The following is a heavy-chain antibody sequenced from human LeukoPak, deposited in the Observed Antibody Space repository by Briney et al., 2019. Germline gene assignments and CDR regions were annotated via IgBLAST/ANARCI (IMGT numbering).Heavy chain of an antibody. CDR3: ARGNSKDYDFWSGYQNYFDY. CDR1: GGSISSYY. D-gene: IGHD3-3*01. J-gene: IGHJ4*02. V-gene: IGHV4-59*05. CDR2: IYYSGST. Sequence: PSETLSLTCTASGGSISSYYWSWIRQPPGKGLEWIGSIYYSGSTYYNPSLKSRVTISVDTSKNQFSLKLSSVTAADTAVYYCARGNSKDYDFWSGYQNYFDYWGQGTLVTVSS.